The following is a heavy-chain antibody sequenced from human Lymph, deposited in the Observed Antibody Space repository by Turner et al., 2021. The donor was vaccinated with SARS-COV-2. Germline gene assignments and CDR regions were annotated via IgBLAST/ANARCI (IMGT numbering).Heavy chain of an antibody. J-gene: IGHJ6*02. V-gene: IGHV1-69*10. CDR3: ARVVGGFGELGYYYYYGMDV. D-gene: IGHD3-10*01. Sequence: QVQLVQSGAEVKKPGSSVKVSCKASGGTFSSYAISWVRQAPGQGLEWLGGIIPILPIATSPQKFQGRATITADKSPSTAYMELSSLRSEDTAVFYCARVVGGFGELGYYYYYGMDVWGQGTTVTVSS. CDR2: IIPILPIA. CDR1: GGTFSSYA.